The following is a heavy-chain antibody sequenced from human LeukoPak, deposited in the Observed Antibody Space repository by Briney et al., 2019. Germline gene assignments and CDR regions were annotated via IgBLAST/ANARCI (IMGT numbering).Heavy chain of an antibody. CDR1: GFTFSSYG. Sequence: GGSLRLSCAASGFTFSSYGMHWVRHAPGKGLEWVAVISYDGSNKYYADSVKGRFTISRDNSKSTLYLQMNSLRAEDTAVYYCAKGGYDILTGYSLWGQGTLVSVSS. V-gene: IGHV3-30*18. CDR3: AKGGYDILTGYSL. J-gene: IGHJ4*02. CDR2: ISYDGSNK. D-gene: IGHD3-9*01.